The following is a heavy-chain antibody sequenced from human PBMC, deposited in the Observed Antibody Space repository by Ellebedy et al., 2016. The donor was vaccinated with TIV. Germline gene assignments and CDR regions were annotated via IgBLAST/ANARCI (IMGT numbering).Heavy chain of an antibody. CDR1: GFTFSAFG. Sequence: PGGSLRLSCTASGFTFSAFGIHWVRQAPGKGLEWVAHIWYDGSDKYYADSVKGRFTISRDNSNSTLYLQMSSLRGEDTAVYYCARAWIPYGLDVWGHGTTVTVSS. CDR3: ARAWIPYGLDV. J-gene: IGHJ6*02. CDR2: IWYDGSDK. D-gene: IGHD5-12*01. V-gene: IGHV3-33*01.